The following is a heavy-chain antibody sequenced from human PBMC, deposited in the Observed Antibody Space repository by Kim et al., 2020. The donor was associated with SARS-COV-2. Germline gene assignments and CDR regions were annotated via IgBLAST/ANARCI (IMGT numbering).Heavy chain of an antibody. CDR3: ARFGYSQLLDY. D-gene: IGHD5-18*01. J-gene: IGHJ4*02. V-gene: IGHV1-18*01. Sequence: TTYAQKLQGRVTMTTDTSTSTAYMELRSLRSDDTAVYYCARFGYSQLLDYWGQGTLVTVSS. CDR2: T.